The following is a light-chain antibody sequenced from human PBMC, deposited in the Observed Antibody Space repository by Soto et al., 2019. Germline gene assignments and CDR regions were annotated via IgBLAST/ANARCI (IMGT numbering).Light chain of an antibody. CDR2: EVS. Sequence: QSVLTQPASVSESPGQSITISCTGTSSDVGGYNYVSWYQQHPGKPPKLMIYEVSNRPSGVSNRFSGSKSGNTASLTISGLQAEDEADYYCSSYTSSSTLVFGGGTKLTVL. CDR3: SSYTSSSTLV. V-gene: IGLV2-14*01. J-gene: IGLJ3*02. CDR1: SSDVGGYNY.